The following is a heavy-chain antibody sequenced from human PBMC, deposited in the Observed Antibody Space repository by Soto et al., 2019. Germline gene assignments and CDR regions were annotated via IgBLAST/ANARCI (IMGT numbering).Heavy chain of an antibody. V-gene: IGHV1-69*13. CDR2: IIPIFGTG. J-gene: IGHJ5*02. CDR1: GCTFSTYA. CDR3: ARGTLSGGT. Sequence: ASVKVSCKASGCTFSTYAINWVRQAPGQVLEWMGGIIPIFGTGNFAQKFQGRVTITADESTSTVYMELSSLRFEDTAVYYCARGTLSGGTWGQGTLVTVSS. D-gene: IGHD3-10*01.